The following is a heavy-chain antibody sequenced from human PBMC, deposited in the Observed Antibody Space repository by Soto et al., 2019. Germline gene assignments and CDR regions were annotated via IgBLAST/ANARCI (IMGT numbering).Heavy chain of an antibody. D-gene: IGHD6-13*01. J-gene: IGHJ5*02. Sequence: SVKVSCKASGGTFSSYAISWVRQAPGQGLEWMGGIIPIFGTANYAQKFQGRVTITADESTSTAYMELSSLRSEDTAVYYCARDQNEATHRSSWYGGSWFDPWGQGTLVTVSS. V-gene: IGHV1-69*13. CDR1: GGTFSSYA. CDR2: IIPIFGTA. CDR3: ARDQNEATHRSSWYGGSWFDP.